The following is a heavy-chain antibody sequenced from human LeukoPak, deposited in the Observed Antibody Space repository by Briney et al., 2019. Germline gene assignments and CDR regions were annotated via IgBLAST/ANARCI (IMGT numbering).Heavy chain of an antibody. J-gene: IGHJ3*01. V-gene: IGHV3-23*01. CDR2: ISGSGGST. Sequence: GGSLRLSCAASGFTFSSYAMRWVRQAPGKGLERVLAISGSGGSTYYADSVKGRFTISRDNSKNTLYLQMNSLRAEDTAVYYCAKDQGYSSGWDPLWGQGTMVTVSS. CDR3: AKDQGYSSGWDPL. D-gene: IGHD6-19*01. CDR1: GFTFSSYA.